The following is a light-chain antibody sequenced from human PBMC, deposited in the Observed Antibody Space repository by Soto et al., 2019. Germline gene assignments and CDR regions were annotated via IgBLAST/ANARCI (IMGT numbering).Light chain of an antibody. J-gene: IGKJ3*01. CDR1: RFVSNYY. CDR3: QHYADSPPVFT. Sequence: DIVLTQSPGTLSLSPGDRATLSCRTSRFVSNYYVAWYQQRPGQAPRLLIYAASSRATDIPDRFSGSGSGIDFTLTISRLEPEDFAVYDCQHYADSPPVFTFGPGTKVEI. CDR2: AAS. V-gene: IGKV3-20*01.